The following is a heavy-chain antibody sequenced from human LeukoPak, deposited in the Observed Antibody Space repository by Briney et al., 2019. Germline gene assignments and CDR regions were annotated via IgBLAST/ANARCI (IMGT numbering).Heavy chain of an antibody. CDR3: TRESGSYHGNDY. CDR1: GYTFTGYY. V-gene: IGHV1-2*06. J-gene: IGHJ4*02. D-gene: IGHD1-26*01. CDR2: INPNNGAT. Sequence: VSVKVSCKASGYTFTGYYMHWVRQAPGQGLEWMGRINPNNGATNYAQKLQGRVTITGDTSISTAYMELSSLRSDDTAVYYCTRESGSYHGNDYWGQGTLVTVSS.